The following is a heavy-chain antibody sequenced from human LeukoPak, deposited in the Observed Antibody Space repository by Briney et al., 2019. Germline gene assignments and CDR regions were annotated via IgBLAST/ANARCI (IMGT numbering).Heavy chain of an antibody. V-gene: IGHV3-53*01. CDR2: IHSDNT. D-gene: IGHD3-22*01. CDR3: RRIRGYYVVFFDY. J-gene: IGHJ4*02. CDR1: GFTVSSNS. Sequence: GGSLRLSCTVSGFTVSSNSMSWVRQAPGKGLEWVSFIHSDNTHYSDSVKGRFTISRDNAKNSLYLQMNSLRAEDTAVYYWRRIRGYYVVFFDYWGQGTLVTVSS.